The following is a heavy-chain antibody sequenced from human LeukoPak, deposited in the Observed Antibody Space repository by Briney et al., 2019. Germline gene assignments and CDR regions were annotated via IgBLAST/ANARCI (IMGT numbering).Heavy chain of an antibody. D-gene: IGHD2-21*01. CDR1: GYTFTSYG. J-gene: IGHJ6*02. CDR3: ARVGAGEHINYYYYGMDV. CDR2: ISAYNGNT. V-gene: IGHV1-18*01. Sequence: ASVTVSCKASGYTFTSYGISWVRQAPGQGLEWMGWISAYNGNTNYAQKLQGRVTMTTDTSTSTAYMELRSLRSDDTAVYYCARVGAGEHINYYYYGMDVWGQGTTVTVSS.